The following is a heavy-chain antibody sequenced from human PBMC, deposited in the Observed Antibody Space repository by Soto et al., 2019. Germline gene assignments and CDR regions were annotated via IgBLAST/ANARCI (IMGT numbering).Heavy chain of an antibody. V-gene: IGHV3-9*01. CDR1: GFTFDDYA. CDR2: ISWNSGSI. D-gene: IGHD2-2*01. J-gene: IGHJ5*02. CDR3: AKGHGIVVVPAAISS. Sequence: EVQLVESGGGLVQPGRSLRLSCAASGFTFDDYAMHWVRQAPGKGLEWVSGISWNSGSIGYADSVKGRFTISRDNAKNSLYLQMNSLRAEDTALYYCAKGHGIVVVPAAISSWGQGTLVTVSS.